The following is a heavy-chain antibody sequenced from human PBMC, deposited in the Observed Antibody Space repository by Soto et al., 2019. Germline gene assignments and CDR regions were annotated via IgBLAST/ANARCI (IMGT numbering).Heavy chain of an antibody. CDR1: GYTFTSYA. D-gene: IGHD3-16*01. CDR3: AMVDNYVTPTPQDV. CDR2: ISPYSGNT. V-gene: IGHV1-18*01. Sequence: ASVKVSCKASGYTFTSYAMHWVRQAPGQRLEWMGWISPYSGNTHYASMVQGRLTMTTDTSTSTAYMDLGSLTSDDTAVYYCAMVDNYVTPTPQDVWGQGTTVTVSS. J-gene: IGHJ6*02.